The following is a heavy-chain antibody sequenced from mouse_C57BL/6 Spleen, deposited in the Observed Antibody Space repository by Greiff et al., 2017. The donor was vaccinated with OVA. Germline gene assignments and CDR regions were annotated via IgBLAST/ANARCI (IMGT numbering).Heavy chain of an antibody. V-gene: IGHV1-59*01. J-gene: IGHJ2*01. D-gene: IGHD1-1*01. CDR2: IDPSDSYT. CDR3: ARSLYGSSGNYFDY. Sequence: VQLQQPGAELVRPGTSVKLSCKASGYTFTSYWMHWVKQRPGQGLEWIGVIDPSDSYTNYNQKFKGKATLTVDTSSSTAYMQLSSLTSEDSAVYYCARSLYGSSGNYFDYWGQGTTLTVSS. CDR1: GYTFTSYW.